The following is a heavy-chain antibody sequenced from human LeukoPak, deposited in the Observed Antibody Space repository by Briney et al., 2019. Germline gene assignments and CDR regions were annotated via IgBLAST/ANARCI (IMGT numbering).Heavy chain of an antibody. CDR1: GFTFSGYY. Sequence: GASVKVSCKASGFTFSGYYLQWVRQAPGQGLDWMGWIKPDSGGTNYAQKFQGRVTMTRDTSIKTGYMELSRLRSDDTAMYYCARVREYSSGCCFDSWGQGTLVTVSS. CDR3: ARVREYSSGCCFDS. J-gene: IGHJ4*02. D-gene: IGHD6-19*01. CDR2: IKPDSGGT. V-gene: IGHV1-2*02.